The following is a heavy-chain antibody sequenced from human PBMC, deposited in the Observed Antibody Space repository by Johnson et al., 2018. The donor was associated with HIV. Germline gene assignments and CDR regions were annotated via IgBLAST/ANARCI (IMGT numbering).Heavy chain of an antibody. CDR1: GFTFSSYG. Sequence: QVQLVESGGGVVQPGRSLRLSCEASGFTFSSYGMHWVRQAPGKGLEWVAVIWYDGGNKYYADSVKGRFTLSRDNSKNTLYLQMNSLRAEDTAVYYCAKDEALGWELDPDAFDIWGQGTMVTVSS. J-gene: IGHJ3*02. V-gene: IGHV3-33*06. CDR2: IWYDGGNK. CDR3: AKDEALGWELDPDAFDI. D-gene: IGHD1-26*01.